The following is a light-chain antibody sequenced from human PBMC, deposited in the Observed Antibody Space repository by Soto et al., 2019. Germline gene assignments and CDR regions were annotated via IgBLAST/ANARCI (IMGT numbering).Light chain of an antibody. V-gene: IGKV3-15*01. CDR3: QQYNNWPPYT. CDR2: AAS. J-gene: IGKJ2*01. Sequence: ETVMTQSPATLSVSPGERVTLSCRASQSVSSNLAWYQQKPGQAPRLLIYAASTRATGIPVRFSGTGSGTEFTLSISSLQSEDFAVYYCQQYNNWPPYTFGQGTKLEIK. CDR1: QSVSSN.